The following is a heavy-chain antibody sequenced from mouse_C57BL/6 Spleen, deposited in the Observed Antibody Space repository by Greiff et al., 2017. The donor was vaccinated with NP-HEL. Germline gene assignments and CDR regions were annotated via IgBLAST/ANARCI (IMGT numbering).Heavy chain of an antibody. CDR2: IYPGGGYT. Sequence: QVQLQQSGAELVRPGTSVKMSCKASGYTFTNYWIGWAKQRPGHGLEWIGDIYPGGGYTNYNEKFKGKATLTADKSSSTAYMQFSSLTSEDSAIYYCARRGDCYSNYDAMDYWGQGTSVTVSS. CDR3: ARRGDCYSNYDAMDY. CDR1: GYTFTNYW. V-gene: IGHV1-63*01. D-gene: IGHD2-5*01. J-gene: IGHJ4*01.